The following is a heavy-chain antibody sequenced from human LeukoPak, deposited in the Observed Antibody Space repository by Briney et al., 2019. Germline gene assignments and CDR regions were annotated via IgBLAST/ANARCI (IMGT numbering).Heavy chain of an antibody. Sequence: PSETLSLTCTVSGGSISSSSYYWGWIRQPPGKGLEWVGSIYYSGSTYYNPSLKSRVTISVDTSKNQFSLKLSSVTAADTAVYYCARIGSTSEIGLDYWGQGTLVTVSS. CDR1: GGSISSSSYY. J-gene: IGHJ4*02. CDR2: IYYSGST. V-gene: IGHV4-39*07. CDR3: ARIGSTSEIGLDY. D-gene: IGHD2-2*01.